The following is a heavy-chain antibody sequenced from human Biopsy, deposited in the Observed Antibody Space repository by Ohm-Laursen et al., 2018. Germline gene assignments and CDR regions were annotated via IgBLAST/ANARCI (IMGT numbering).Heavy chain of an antibody. V-gene: IGHV3-9*01. D-gene: IGHD4-17*01. Sequence: SLRLSCAAPGFIFSDYGMHWVRQAPGKGLEWVSGISWNSDDIGYADSVKGRFTISRDNARNALHLQMNSLRTEDTALYYCAKDLGLNYSDRFLFYYGMDVWGRGTTVTVSS. J-gene: IGHJ6*02. CDR2: ISWNSDDI. CDR3: AKDLGLNYSDRFLFYYGMDV. CDR1: GFIFSDYG.